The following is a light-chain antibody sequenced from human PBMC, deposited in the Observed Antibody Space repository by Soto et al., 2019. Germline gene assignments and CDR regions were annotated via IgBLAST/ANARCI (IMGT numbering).Light chain of an antibody. CDR1: QSVSSSY. CDR3: HQYGSSPLP. CDR2: GAS. J-gene: IGKJ2*01. V-gene: IGKV3-20*01. Sequence: EIVLTQSPGTLSLSPGERATLSCRASQSVSSSYLAWYQQKPGQAPRLLIYGASSRATGIPDRFSGSGSGTDFTLTISRLEPEDFAVYYCHQYGSSPLPFGQGTKLEIK.